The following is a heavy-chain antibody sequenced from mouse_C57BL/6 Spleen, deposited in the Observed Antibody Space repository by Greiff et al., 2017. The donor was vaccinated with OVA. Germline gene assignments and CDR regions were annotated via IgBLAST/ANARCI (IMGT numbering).Heavy chain of an antibody. CDR1: GYSITSGYD. J-gene: IGHJ3*01. CDR3: ARDDDYDGGLAY. CDR2: ISYSGST. Sequence: VQLQQSGPGMVKPSQSLSLTCTVTGYSITSGYDWHWIRHFPGNKLEWMGYISYSGSTNYNPSLKSRISITHDTSKNHFFLKLNSVTTEDTATYYSARDDDYDGGLAYWGQGTLVTVSA. V-gene: IGHV3-1*01. D-gene: IGHD2-4*01.